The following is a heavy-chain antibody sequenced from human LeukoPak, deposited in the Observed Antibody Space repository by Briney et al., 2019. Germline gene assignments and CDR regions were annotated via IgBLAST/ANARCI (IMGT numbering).Heavy chain of an antibody. CDR3: VRAMDV. J-gene: IGHJ6*02. Sequence: GGSLRLSCAASGFTYSTYWMTWVRQAPGKGLEWVANIKQDESEKYYVDSVKGRFTISRDNAKSSLFLQMNSLRVEDTAVYYCVRAMDVWGQGTTVTVSS. V-gene: IGHV3-7*03. CDR1: GFTYSTYW. CDR2: IKQDESEK.